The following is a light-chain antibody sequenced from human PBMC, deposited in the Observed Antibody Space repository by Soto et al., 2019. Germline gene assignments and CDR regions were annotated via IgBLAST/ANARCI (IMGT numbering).Light chain of an antibody. CDR1: QSISSY. J-gene: IGKJ4*01. CDR2: AAS. Sequence: DIKMTPSTSSLSTSIGDRGTNTCRASQSISSYLKWYQQKPGKAPKLLIYAASSLQSGVPSRFSGSGSGTDFTLTISSLQPEDFATYYCQQSYSTPLTFGGGTKVDIK. V-gene: IGKV1-39*01. CDR3: QQSYSTPLT.